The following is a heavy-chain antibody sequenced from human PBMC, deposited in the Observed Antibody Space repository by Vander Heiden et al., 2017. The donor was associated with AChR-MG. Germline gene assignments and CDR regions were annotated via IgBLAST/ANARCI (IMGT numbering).Heavy chain of an antibody. V-gene: IGHV4-34*01. CDR3: ARVGASIAAQAFDY. CDR1: GGSFRGYY. J-gene: IGHJ4*02. D-gene: IGHD6-6*01. Sequence: QVQLQQWGAGLLKPSETLSLTCAVYGGSFRGYYWSWSRQPPGKGLEWIGEINHSGSTNYNPTLKSRVTISVDTPKNQFSLKLSSVTAADTAVYYCARVGASIAAQAFDYWGQGTLVTVSS. CDR2: INHSGST.